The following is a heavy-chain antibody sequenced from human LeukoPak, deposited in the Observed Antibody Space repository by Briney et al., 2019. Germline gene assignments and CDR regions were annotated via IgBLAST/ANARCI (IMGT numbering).Heavy chain of an antibody. D-gene: IGHD3-16*01. CDR1: GGSVSSGSYY. Sequence: SETLSLTCTVSGGSVSSGSYYWSWIRQPPGKGLESVGYIYYSGSTNYNPSLKSRVTISVDTSKNQFSLKLSSVTAEDTAVYYCARDGPYYDYVWGSYYAFDIWGQGTMVTVSS. J-gene: IGHJ3*02. CDR2: IYYSGST. CDR3: ARDGPYYDYVWGSYYAFDI. V-gene: IGHV4-61*01.